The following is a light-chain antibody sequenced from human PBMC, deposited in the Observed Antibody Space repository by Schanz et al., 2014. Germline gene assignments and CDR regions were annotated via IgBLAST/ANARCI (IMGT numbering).Light chain of an antibody. CDR2: DVS. CDR1: SSDVGAYNY. V-gene: IGLV2-14*01. J-gene: IGLJ2*01. CDR3: CSYAHDGTPVV. Sequence: QSALTQPASVSGSPGQSITISCTGTSSDVGAYNYVSWYQQPPGKAPKLIIYDVSNRPSGVSDRFSGSKSDYTASLTISGLQAEDEADYHCCSYAHDGTPVVFGGGTKLTVL.